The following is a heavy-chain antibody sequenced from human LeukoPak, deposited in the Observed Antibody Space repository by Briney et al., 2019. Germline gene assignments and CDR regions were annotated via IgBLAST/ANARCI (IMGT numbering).Heavy chain of an antibody. D-gene: IGHD2/OR15-2a*01. CDR3: ARDAPYYELEGPQGSYWYFDL. CDR1: GYTFTGYY. J-gene: IGHJ2*01. Sequence: ASVKVSCKASGYTFTGYYMHWVRQAPGQGLEWMVWINPNSGGTNYAQKFQGRVTMTRDTSISTAYMELSRLRSDDTAVYYCARDAPYYELEGPQGSYWYFDLWGRGTLVTVSS. V-gene: IGHV1-2*02. CDR2: INPNSGGT.